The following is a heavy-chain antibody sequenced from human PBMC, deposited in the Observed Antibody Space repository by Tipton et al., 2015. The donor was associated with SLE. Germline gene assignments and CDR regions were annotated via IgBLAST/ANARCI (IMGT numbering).Heavy chain of an antibody. CDR2: IRYDGSNK. CDR1: GFTFSSYG. Sequence: SGFTFSSYGMHWVRQAPGKGLEWVAFIRYDGSNKYYADSVKGRFTISRDNSKNTLYLQMNSLRAEDTAVYYCAKGEYSSSSGWYFDLWGRGPLVTVSS. J-gene: IGHJ2*01. CDR3: AKGEYSSSSGWYFDL. V-gene: IGHV3-30*02. D-gene: IGHD6-6*01.